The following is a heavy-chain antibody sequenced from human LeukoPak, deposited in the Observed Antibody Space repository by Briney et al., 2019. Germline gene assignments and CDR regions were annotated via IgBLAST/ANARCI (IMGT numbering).Heavy chain of an antibody. J-gene: IGHJ4*02. D-gene: IGHD5-18*01. Sequence: GGSLRLSCAASGFTFSSYSMNWVRQAPGKGLEWVSSISSSSSYIYYADSVKGRFTISRDNAKNSLYLQMNSLRAEDTAVYYCARDLDSSTSRYSYGYYFDYWGQGTLVTVSS. V-gene: IGHV3-21*01. CDR2: ISSSSSYI. CDR3: ARDLDSSTSRYSYGYYFDY. CDR1: GFTFSSYS.